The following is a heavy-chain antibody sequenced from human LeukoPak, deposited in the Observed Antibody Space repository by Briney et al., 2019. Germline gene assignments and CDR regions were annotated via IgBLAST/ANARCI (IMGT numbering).Heavy chain of an antibody. V-gene: IGHV3-21*06. J-gene: IGHJ4*02. CDR3: ARAQYDILTASYKWTPDY. CDR2: ITRGGTYT. CDR1: GFTFSTYN. D-gene: IGHD3-9*01. Sequence: GGSLRLSCAASGFTFSTYNMNWVRQAPGKGLEWASSITRGGTYTYYADSVKGRFTTSRDNAKNSLSLQLSSLRAEDTAVYFCARAQYDILTASYKWTPDYWGQGILVTVSS.